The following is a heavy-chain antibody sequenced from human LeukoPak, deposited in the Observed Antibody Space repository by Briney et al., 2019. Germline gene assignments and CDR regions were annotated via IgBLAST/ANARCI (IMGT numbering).Heavy chain of an antibody. Sequence: GGSLRLSCAVSGFSVTSIHMSWVRQAPGKGLEWVSAISGSGGSTYYADSVKGRFTISRDNSKNTLYLQMNSLRAEDTAVYYCAKVMVRGVSPDYWGQGTLVTVSS. CDR1: GFSVTSIH. V-gene: IGHV3-23*01. CDR2: ISGSGGST. D-gene: IGHD3-10*01. J-gene: IGHJ4*02. CDR3: AKVMVRGVSPDY.